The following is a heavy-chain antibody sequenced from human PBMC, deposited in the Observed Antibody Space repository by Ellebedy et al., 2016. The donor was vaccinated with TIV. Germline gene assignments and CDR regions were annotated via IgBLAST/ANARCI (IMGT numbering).Heavy chain of an antibody. CDR2: IKQDGSEK. D-gene: IGHD1-1*01. V-gene: IGHV3-7*01. J-gene: IGHJ5*02. Sequence: PGGSLRLSCAASGFTFRGYWMSWVRQAPGKGLEWVANIKQDGSEKDYADSVRGRFTISRDNARNSLSLQMNSLRGEDTAVYYCAREPGTTGTTWGGWRFDPWGQGTLVTVPS. CDR3: AREPGTTGTTWGGWRFDP. CDR1: GFTFRGYW.